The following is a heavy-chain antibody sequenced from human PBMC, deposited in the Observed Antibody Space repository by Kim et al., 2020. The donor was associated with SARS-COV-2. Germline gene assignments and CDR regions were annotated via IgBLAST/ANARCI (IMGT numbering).Heavy chain of an antibody. CDR3: ASRDGYNRPLDY. CDR2: INHSGST. CDR1: GGSFSGYY. J-gene: IGHJ4*02. D-gene: IGHD5-12*01. Sequence: SETLSLTCAVYGGSFSGYYWSWIRQPPGKGLEWIGEINHSGSTNYNPSLKSRVTISVDTSKNQFSLKLSSVTAADTAVYYCASRDGYNRPLDYWGQGTLVTVSS. V-gene: IGHV4-34*01.